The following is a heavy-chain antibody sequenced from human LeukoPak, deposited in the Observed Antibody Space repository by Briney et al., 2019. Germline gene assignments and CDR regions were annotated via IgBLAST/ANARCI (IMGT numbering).Heavy chain of an antibody. J-gene: IGHJ6*02. CDR3: AKDLSEWEALRGYYFYYAMDV. D-gene: IGHD1-26*01. V-gene: IGHV3-43*02. CDR2: VSGDGNT. Sequence: PGGSLRLSGAGSGFNFDDYAIHWVRQPPGKGLEWISLVSGDGNTYYADSVKGRFAISRDSNRNSMYLQMSSLRTEDTALYYCAKDLSEWEALRGYYFYYAMDVWGQGTTVTVSS. CDR1: GFNFDDYA.